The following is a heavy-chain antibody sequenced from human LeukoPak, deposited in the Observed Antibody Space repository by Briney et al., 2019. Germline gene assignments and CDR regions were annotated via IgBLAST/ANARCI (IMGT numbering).Heavy chain of an antibody. J-gene: IGHJ4*02. CDR1: GFTFSSYG. CDR2: ISYDGSNK. Sequence: GGSLRLSCVASGFTFSSYGMHWVRQAPGKGLEWVAVISYDGSNKYYADSVKGRFTISRDNSKNTLYLQMNSLRAEDTAVYYCARDRLQKYCSSTSCYFGYWGQGTLVTVSS. D-gene: IGHD2-2*01. CDR3: ARDRLQKYCSSTSCYFGY. V-gene: IGHV3-30*03.